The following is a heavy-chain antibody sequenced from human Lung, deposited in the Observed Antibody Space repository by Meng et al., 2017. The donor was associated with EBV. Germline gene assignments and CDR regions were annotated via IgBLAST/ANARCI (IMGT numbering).Heavy chain of an antibody. Sequence: QSQRRESGSGLVKPSQTLSLTCTVSGGSISSGGNYCSWISHHPGKGLEWIVYIYYSGSTYYNPSLKSLVSTSVDTSNNLFSLKLSSVTAADTAVYYCARAVDTGYFDYWGQGTLVTVSS. J-gene: IGHJ4*02. CDR3: ARAVDTGYFDY. CDR1: GGSISSGGNY. CDR2: IYYSGST. V-gene: IGHV4-31*01. D-gene: IGHD5-18*01.